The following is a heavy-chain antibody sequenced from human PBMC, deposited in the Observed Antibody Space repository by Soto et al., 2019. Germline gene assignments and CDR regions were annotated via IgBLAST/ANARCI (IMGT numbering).Heavy chain of an antibody. CDR1: GYTFTSYG. V-gene: IGHV1-18*04. D-gene: IGHD3-3*01. J-gene: IGHJ5*01. CDR2: ISAYNGNT. CDR3: ARNRYLPFFGGFILPDS. Sequence: ASVKVSCKASGYTFTSYGISWVRQAPGQGLEWMGWISAYNGNTNYAQKLQGRVTMTTDTSTSTAYMELRSLRSDDTAVYYCARNRYLPFFGGFILPDSGGQEPLVTVS.